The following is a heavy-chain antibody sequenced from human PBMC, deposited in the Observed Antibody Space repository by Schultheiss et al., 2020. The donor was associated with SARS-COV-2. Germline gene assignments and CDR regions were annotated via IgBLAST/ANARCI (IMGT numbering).Heavy chain of an antibody. Sequence: GGSLRLSCAASGLNVATAYLTWVRQAPGKGLEWVAVIWYDGSNKYYADSVKGRFTISRDNSKNTLYLQMNSLRAEDTAVYYCVFPFDYWGQGTLVTVSS. J-gene: IGHJ4*02. CDR1: GLNVATAY. V-gene: IGHV3-33*08. CDR3: VFPFDY. CDR2: IWYDGSNK.